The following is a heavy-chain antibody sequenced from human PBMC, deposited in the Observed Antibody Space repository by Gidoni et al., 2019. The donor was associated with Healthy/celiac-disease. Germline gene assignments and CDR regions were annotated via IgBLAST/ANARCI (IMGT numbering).Heavy chain of an antibody. J-gene: IGHJ4*02. D-gene: IGHD1-26*01. Sequence: QVQLVASGGGVVQPGRSLSFSCAASGFTFRSYGMHWVRQAPGKGLAWVAVIWYDGSNKYYADSVKGRFTISRDNSKNTLYLQMNSLRAEDTAVYYCARDLGWGELLLFQYDYWGQGTLVTVSS. CDR1: GFTFRSYG. CDR3: ARDLGWGELLLFQYDY. CDR2: IWYDGSNK. V-gene: IGHV3-33*01.